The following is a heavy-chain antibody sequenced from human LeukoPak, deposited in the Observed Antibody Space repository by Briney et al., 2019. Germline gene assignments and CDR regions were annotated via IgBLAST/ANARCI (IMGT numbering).Heavy chain of an antibody. D-gene: IGHD6-13*01. V-gene: IGHV3-11*04. CDR1: GFTFSDYY. J-gene: IGHJ4*02. CDR3: ARVPLYTRSYYFDY. Sequence: GGSLRLSCAASGFTFSDYYMSWIRQAPGKGLEWVSYISSRGDTIYYTDSVKGRFTISRDNAKNSLYLQMNSLRAEDTAVYYCARVPLYTRSYYFDYWGQGTLVTVSS. CDR2: ISSRGDTI.